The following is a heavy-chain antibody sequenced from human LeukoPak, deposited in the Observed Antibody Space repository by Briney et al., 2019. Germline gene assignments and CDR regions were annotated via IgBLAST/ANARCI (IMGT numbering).Heavy chain of an antibody. CDR2: ISPDSGGT. D-gene: IGHD6-25*01. J-gene: IGHJ4*02. CDR3: AGGSGYYFFDN. Sequence: ASVKVSCKSSRNTFNGNYMHWVRQTPGQGLEWMGWISPDSGGTNYAQTFQDSVTMTRDTSIGTIYMRLRRLSSDDTAIYYCAGGSGYYFFDNWGQGTLLTV. V-gene: IGHV1-2*02. CDR1: RNTFNGNY.